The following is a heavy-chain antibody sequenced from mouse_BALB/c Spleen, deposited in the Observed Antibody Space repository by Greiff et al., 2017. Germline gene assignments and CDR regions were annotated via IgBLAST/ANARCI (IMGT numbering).Heavy chain of an antibody. V-gene: IGHV1-4*02. Sequence: QVQLQQSAAELARPGASVKMSCKASGYTFTSYTMHWVKQRPGQGLEWIGYINPSSGYTEYNQKFKDKTTLTADKSSSTAYMQLSSLTSEDSSVYYCAREIYYGNYFDYWGQGTTLTVSS. CDR2: INPSSGYT. D-gene: IGHD2-1*01. CDR3: AREIYYGNYFDY. J-gene: IGHJ2*01. CDR1: GYTFTSYT.